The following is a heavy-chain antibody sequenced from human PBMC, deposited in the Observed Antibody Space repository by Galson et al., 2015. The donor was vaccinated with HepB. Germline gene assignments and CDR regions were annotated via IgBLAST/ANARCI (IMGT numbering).Heavy chain of an antibody. V-gene: IGHV3-23*01. D-gene: IGHD1-26*01. CDR3: ARTGSYFKFVRFDY. CDR2: ISGSGGST. CDR1: GFTFSSYA. Sequence: SLRLSCAASGFTFSSYAMSWVRQAPGKGLEWVSAISGSGGSTYYADSVKGRFTISRDKTKSTLYLQMNSLRAEDTAVYYCARTGSYFKFVRFDYWGQGTLVTVSS. J-gene: IGHJ4*02.